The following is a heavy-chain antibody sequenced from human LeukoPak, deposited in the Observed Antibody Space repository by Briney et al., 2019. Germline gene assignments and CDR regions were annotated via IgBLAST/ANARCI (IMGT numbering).Heavy chain of an antibody. J-gene: IGHJ1*01. V-gene: IGHV4-59*11. Sequence: SETLSLTCTVSGGSISNHYWSWIRQPPGKGLEWIGYIYYSGSTYYNPSLRSRVTISVDTSKNQFSLNLNSVTAADTAVYYCARALSGTYGLFQHWGQGTLVTVSS. CDR3: ARALSGTYGLFQH. D-gene: IGHD1-26*01. CDR2: IYYSGST. CDR1: GGSISNHY.